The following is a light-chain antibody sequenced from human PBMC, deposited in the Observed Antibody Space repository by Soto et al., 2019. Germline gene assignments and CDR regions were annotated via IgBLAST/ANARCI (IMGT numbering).Light chain of an antibody. Sequence: QSVLTQPPSASGSPGQSVTISCTGSSSDVGGYNYVSWYQHHPGKGPKLMIYEVSKRPSGVPDRFSGSKSGNTASLTVSGLQAEDEAEYYCSSYAGSNKLVFGGGTKVTVL. CDR1: SSDVGGYNY. J-gene: IGLJ2*01. CDR3: SSYAGSNKLV. V-gene: IGLV2-8*01. CDR2: EVS.